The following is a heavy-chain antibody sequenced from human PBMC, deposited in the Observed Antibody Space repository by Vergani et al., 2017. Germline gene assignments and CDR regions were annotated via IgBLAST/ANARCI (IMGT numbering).Heavy chain of an antibody. CDR1: GYTYRSYY. CDR2: INPLGGRA. D-gene: IGHD4-17*01. CDR3: VSSRLRSVEY. Sequence: QVKVVQSGAEVKAPGASVKVSCEASGYTYRSYYVQWVRQAPGQGLEWMGVINPLGGRATYSQKFQGRVSVTGDSSTTGGTSASMVYMDLTSLTPEDTAVYFCVSSRLRSVEYWGQGTLVTVSS. J-gene: IGHJ4*02. V-gene: IGHV1-46*03.